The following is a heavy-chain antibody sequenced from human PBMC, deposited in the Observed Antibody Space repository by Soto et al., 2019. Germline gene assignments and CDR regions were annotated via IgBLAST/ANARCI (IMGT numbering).Heavy chain of an antibody. CDR3: AHRVLRTVFGLVTTTAIYFDF. V-gene: IGHV2-5*02. D-gene: IGHD3-3*01. CDR2: IYWDADK. CDR1: GFSLTTSGVG. J-gene: IGHJ4*02. Sequence: QINLNESGPTQVNPRQTLTLTCTFSGFSLTTSGVGVGWIRQSPGKAPEWLALIYWDADKRYSPSLKSRHTITKDTSKNRVVLTMADLDPADTATSYCAHRVLRTVFGLVTTTAIYFDFWGQGTPVAVSS.